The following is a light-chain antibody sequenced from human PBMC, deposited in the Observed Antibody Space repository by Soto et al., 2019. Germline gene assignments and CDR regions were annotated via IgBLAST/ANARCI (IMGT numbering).Light chain of an antibody. Sequence: EIVMTHSPATLSVSPGERATLSCRASQSADSNLAWYQQKPGQAPRLLMYRISARATGIPARFSGSGSGTEFTLTISSLQSEDAAVYYCQQHNNWPLTFGGGTKVDIK. CDR2: RIS. J-gene: IGKJ4*01. CDR1: QSADSN. V-gene: IGKV3D-15*01. CDR3: QQHNNWPLT.